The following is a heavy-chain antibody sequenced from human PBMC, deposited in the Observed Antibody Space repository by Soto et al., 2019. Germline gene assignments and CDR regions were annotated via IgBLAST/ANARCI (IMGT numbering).Heavy chain of an antibody. J-gene: IGHJ6*03. Sequence: GGSLRLSCAASGFTFSSYGMHWVRQAPGKGLEWVAVISYDGSNKYYAEYVKGRFTISRDNSKNTLYLQMNSLRAEDTAVYYCAKDAGLAGLYYYYYMDVWGKGTTVTVSS. CDR2: ISYDGSNK. CDR1: GFTFSSYG. CDR3: AKDAGLAGLYYYYYMDV. V-gene: IGHV3-30*18. D-gene: IGHD3-3*02.